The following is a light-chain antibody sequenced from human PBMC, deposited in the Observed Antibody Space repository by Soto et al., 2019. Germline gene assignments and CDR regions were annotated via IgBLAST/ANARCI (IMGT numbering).Light chain of an antibody. CDR2: RAS. V-gene: IGKV1-5*03. J-gene: IGKJ2*01. CDR1: QSISNW. CDR3: QQYHRYPYS. Sequence: DIQMSQPPSTLSPSVGDRVTISCRASQSISNWLAWYQQKPGEAPELLIYRASNLQSGVPSRFSGSGSGTEFTLTISSLQTDDFATYYCQQYHRYPYSFGPGTKVDIK.